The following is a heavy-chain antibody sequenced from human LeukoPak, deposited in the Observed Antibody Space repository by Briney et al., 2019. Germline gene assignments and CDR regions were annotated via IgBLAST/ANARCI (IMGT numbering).Heavy chain of an antibody. CDR2: ISAYNGNT. J-gene: IGHJ5*02. CDR1: GYTFTNYV. D-gene: IGHD3-10*01. V-gene: IGHV1-18*01. Sequence: ASVKVSCKASGYTFTNYVISWVRQAPGQALEWMGWISAYNGNTNYAQKLQGRVTMTTDTSTSTAYMELRSLRSDDTVVYYCAREQPITMVRGVIIEANWFDPWGQGTLVTVSS. CDR3: AREQPITMVRGVIIEANWFDP.